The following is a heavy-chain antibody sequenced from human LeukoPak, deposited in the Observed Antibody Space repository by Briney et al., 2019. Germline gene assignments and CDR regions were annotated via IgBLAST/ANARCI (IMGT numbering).Heavy chain of an antibody. CDR3: AREGGQYSSSWTGLFDY. CDR1: GGSISSSSYY. CDR2: IYYSGST. J-gene: IGHJ4*02. V-gene: IGHV4-39*07. Sequence: PSETLSLTCTVSGGSISSSSYYWGWIRQPPGKGLEWIGSIYYSGSTYYNPSLKSRVTISVDTSKNQFSLKLSSVTAADTAVYYCAREGGQYSSSWTGLFDYWGQGTLVTVSS. D-gene: IGHD6-13*01.